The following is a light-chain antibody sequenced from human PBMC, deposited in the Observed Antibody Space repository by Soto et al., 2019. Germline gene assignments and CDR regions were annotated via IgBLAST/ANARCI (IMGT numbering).Light chain of an antibody. CDR1: SSNIGSNT. CDR2: RNN. V-gene: IGLV1-44*01. J-gene: IGLJ1*01. CDR3: ASWDGSMKGYV. Sequence: QSVLTQPPSTSGTPGQRVTISCSGSSSNIGSNTVNWYQQLPGTAPKLLIYRNNQRPSGVPDRFSGSKSGTSASLAISGLQSEDEADYYCASWDGSMKGYVFATGTKVIVL.